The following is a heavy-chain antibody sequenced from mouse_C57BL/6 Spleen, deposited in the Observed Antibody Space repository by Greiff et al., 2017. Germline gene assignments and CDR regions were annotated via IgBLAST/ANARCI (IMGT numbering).Heavy chain of an antibody. V-gene: IGHV1-55*01. CDR1: GYTFTSYW. CDR3: ARPITTVVATLWYFDV. CDR2: IYPGSGST. Sequence: QVQLQQPGAELVKPGASVKMSCKASGYTFTSYWITWVKQRPGQGLEWIGDIYPGSGSTNYNEKFKSKATLTVDTSPSPAYMQLSSLTSEDSAVYYCARPITTVVATLWYFDVWGTGTTVTVSS. D-gene: IGHD1-1*01. J-gene: IGHJ1*03.